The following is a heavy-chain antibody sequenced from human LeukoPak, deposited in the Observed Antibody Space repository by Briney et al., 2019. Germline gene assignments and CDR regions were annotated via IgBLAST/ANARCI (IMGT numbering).Heavy chain of an antibody. CDR1: GFTFDDYA. V-gene: IGHV3-23*01. CDR2: ISGSGGST. CDR3: AKDARAVAGMYYFDY. Sequence: GRSLRLSCAASGFTFDDYAMHWVRQAPGKGLEWVSAISGSGGSTYYADSVKGRFTISRDNSKNTLYLQMNSLRAEDTAVYYCAKDARAVAGMYYFDYWGQGTLVTVSS. J-gene: IGHJ4*02. D-gene: IGHD6-19*01.